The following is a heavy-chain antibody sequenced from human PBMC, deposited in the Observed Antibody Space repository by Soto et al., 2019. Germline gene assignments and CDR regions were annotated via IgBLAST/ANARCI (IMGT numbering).Heavy chain of an antibody. CDR2: IYFSGTT. J-gene: IGHJ5*02. Sequence: PSETLSLTCTVSGGSIRSSSCYWGWIRQPPEKGLEWIGSIYFSGTTYFNPSLKSRLTMSVDTSRNQFSLKLSSVTAADTAMYYCARGDFGSGSYYNPTPTWFAPWGQGNMVTVSS. CDR1: GGSIRSSSCY. V-gene: IGHV4-39*01. CDR3: ARGDFGSGSYYNPTPTWFAP. D-gene: IGHD3-10*01.